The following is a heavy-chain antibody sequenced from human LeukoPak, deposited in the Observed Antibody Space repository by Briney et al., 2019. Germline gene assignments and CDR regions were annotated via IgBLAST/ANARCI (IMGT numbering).Heavy chain of an antibody. Sequence: PGGSLRLSCAASGFTFSSYGMHWVRQAPGKWLEWVAVIWYDGSNKYYADSVKGRFTISRDNSKNTLYLQMNSLRAEDTAVYYCAKDELYCSGGSCYSIDYWGQGTLVTVSS. CDR2: IWYDGSNK. CDR3: AKDELYCSGGSCYSIDY. D-gene: IGHD2-15*01. J-gene: IGHJ4*02. V-gene: IGHV3-33*06. CDR1: GFTFSSYG.